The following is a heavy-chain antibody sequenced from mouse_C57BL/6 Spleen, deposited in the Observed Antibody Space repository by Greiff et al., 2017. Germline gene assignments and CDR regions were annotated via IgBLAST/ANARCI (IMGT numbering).Heavy chain of an antibody. Sequence: EVQGVESGGGLVKPGGSLKLSCAASGFTFSDYGMHWVRQAPEKGLEWVAYISSGSSTIYYADTVKGRFTISRDNAKNTLFLQMTSLRSEDTAMYYCARWDYYYGSSYAMDYWGQGTSVTVSS. CDR2: ISSGSSTI. CDR3: ARWDYYYGSSYAMDY. D-gene: IGHD1-1*01. J-gene: IGHJ4*01. V-gene: IGHV5-17*01. CDR1: GFTFSDYG.